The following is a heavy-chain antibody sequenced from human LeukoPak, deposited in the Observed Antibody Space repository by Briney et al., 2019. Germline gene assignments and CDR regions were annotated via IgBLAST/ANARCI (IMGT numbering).Heavy chain of an antibody. CDR3: ARGGEVSGTYYFDY. CDR2: ISPSSGST. Sequence: GGSLRLSCAASGLTFSTYRMNWVRQAPAKGLEWVASISPSSGSTYYADSMKGRFTISRDNAKNSLYLQMNSLRTEDTAVYSCARGGEVSGTYYFDYWGQGTLVTVSS. J-gene: IGHJ4*02. D-gene: IGHD3-10*01. CDR1: GLTFSTYR. V-gene: IGHV3-21*01.